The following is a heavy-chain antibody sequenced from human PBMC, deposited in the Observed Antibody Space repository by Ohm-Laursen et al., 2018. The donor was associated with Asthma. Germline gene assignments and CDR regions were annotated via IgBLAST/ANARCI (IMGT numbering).Heavy chain of an antibody. CDR3: ARKAGSCISRTCYSLDF. D-gene: IGHD2-2*01. Sequence: SVKVSCKSLGGPFSTSVIGWVRQAPGQGLKWMGGINSVFGTTTYPQKFQDRVTITADDSTSTVYMELSSLRSEDTAVYYCARKAGSCISRTCYSLDFWGQGTLVTVSS. J-gene: IGHJ4*02. CDR1: GGPFSTSV. CDR2: INSVFGTT. V-gene: IGHV1-69*13.